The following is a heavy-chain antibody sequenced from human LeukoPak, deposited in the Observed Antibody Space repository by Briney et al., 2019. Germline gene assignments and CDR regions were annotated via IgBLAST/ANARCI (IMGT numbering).Heavy chain of an antibody. CDR2: ISGSGGST. CDR3: AKDLRIAVAGITLGYCFDY. V-gene: IGHV3-23*01. CDR1: GFTFSSYG. Sequence: GGTLRLSCAASGFTFSSYGMSWVRQAPGKGLEWVPAISGSGGSTYYADSVKGRFTISRDNSKNTLYLQMNSLRAEDTAVYYCAKDLRIAVAGITLGYCFDYWGQGTLVTVSS. D-gene: IGHD6-19*01. J-gene: IGHJ4*02.